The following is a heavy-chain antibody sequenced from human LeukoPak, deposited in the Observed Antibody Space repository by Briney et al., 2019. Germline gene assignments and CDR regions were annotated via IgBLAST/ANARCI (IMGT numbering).Heavy chain of an antibody. D-gene: IGHD1-26*01. Sequence: GGSLRLSCAASGFTFSSYAMSWVRQAPGKGLEWVSYITRSSSARYYADSVKGRFTISRDNAKNSLYLQMNSLRAEDTAVYYCATQWELHPAFWGQGTLVTVSS. CDR3: ATQWELHPAF. V-gene: IGHV3-48*01. CDR1: GFTFSSYA. J-gene: IGHJ4*02. CDR2: ITRSSSAR.